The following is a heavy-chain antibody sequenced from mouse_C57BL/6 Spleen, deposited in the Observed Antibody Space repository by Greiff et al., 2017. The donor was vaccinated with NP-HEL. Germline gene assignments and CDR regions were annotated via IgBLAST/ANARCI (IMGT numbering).Heavy chain of an antibody. D-gene: IGHD2-4*01. V-gene: IGHV8-8*01. J-gene: IGHJ2*01. CDR3: ARSYDYDKRLDY. CDR1: GFSLSTFGMG. CDR2: IWWDDDK. Sequence: QVTLNECGPGILQPSQTLSLTCSFSGFSLSTFGMGVGWIRQPSGKGLEWLAHIWWDDDKYYNPALKSRLTISKDTSKNQVFLKIANVDTADTATYYCARSYDYDKRLDYWGQGTTLTVSS.